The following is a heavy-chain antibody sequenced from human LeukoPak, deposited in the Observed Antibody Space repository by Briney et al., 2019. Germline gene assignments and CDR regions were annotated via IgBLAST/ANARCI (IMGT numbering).Heavy chain of an antibody. CDR3: AKAYSSSWYTPDYYYYYYMDV. CDR2: ISGSGGST. Sequence: GGSLRLSCAASGFTFSSYGMSWVRQAPGKGLEWVSAISGSGGSTYYADSVKGRFTISRDNSKNTLYLQMNSLRAEDTAVYYCAKAYSSSWYTPDYYYYYYMDVWGKGPRSPSP. D-gene: IGHD6-13*01. J-gene: IGHJ6*03. CDR1: GFTFSSYG. V-gene: IGHV3-23*01.